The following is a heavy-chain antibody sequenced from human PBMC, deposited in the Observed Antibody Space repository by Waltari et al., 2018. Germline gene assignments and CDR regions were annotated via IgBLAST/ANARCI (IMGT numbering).Heavy chain of an antibody. CDR3: ATKGRTHDYSRDFDY. CDR1: GGSFSGYS. CDR2: INHSGRT. J-gene: IGHJ4*02. D-gene: IGHD4-4*01. V-gene: IGHV4-34*01. Sequence: QVQLQQWGAGLLKPSETLSLTCAVYGGSFSGYSWRGIRQPPGKGLEGIGEINHSGRTNYNPSLKGRVTISVDPSKNQFSLKLSLVTAADTAVYYCATKGRTHDYSRDFDYWGQGTLVTVSS.